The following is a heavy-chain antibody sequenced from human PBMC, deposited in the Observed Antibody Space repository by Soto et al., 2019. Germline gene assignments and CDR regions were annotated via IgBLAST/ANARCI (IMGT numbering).Heavy chain of an antibody. D-gene: IGHD3-3*01. J-gene: IGHJ6*02. V-gene: IGHV2-26*01. CDR2: IFSNDEK. CDR3: ARVRDFWSGYYSYYYYGMDV. CDR1: GFSLSNARMG. Sequence: KESGPVLVKPTETLTLTCTVSGFSLSNARMGVSWIRQPPGKALEWLAHIFSNDEKSYSTSLKSRLTISKDTSKSQVVLTMTNMDPVDTATYYCARVRDFWSGYYSYYYYGMDVWGQGTTVTVSS.